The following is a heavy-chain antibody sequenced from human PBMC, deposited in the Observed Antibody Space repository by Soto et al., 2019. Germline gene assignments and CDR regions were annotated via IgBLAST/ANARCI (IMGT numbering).Heavy chain of an antibody. V-gene: IGHV1-2*02. CDR3: ARVNWRYVD. D-gene: IGHD3-16*01. J-gene: IGHJ4*01. CDR1: GSTFTNY. CDR2: MNTNAGDK. Sequence: QAQLVQFGAEAKRPGTSVKVSCKVSGSTFTNYFHWIRQAPGQGLEWMGWMNTNAGDKEYARKFQGRVTWTRNTSLTTAYMELSSLESDDTAVYYCARVNWRYVDLGHGTLVTVSS.